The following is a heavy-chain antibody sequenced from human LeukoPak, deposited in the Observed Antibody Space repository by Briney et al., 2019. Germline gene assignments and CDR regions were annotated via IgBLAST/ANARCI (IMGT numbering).Heavy chain of an antibody. CDR3: TTDRDYGDYPEYYFDY. J-gene: IGHJ4*02. CDR2: IKSKTDGGTT. Sequence: GGPLRLSCAASRFTFSNAWMSWVRQAPGKGLEWVGHIKSKTDGGTTDYAAPVKGRFTISRDDSKNTLYLQMNSLRTEDTAVYYCTTDRDYGDYPEYYFDYWGQGTLVTVSS. D-gene: IGHD4-17*01. CDR1: RFTFSNAW. V-gene: IGHV3-15*01.